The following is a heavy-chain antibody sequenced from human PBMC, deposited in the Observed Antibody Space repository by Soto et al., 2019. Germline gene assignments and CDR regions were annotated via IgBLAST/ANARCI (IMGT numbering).Heavy chain of an antibody. V-gene: IGHV3-30-3*01. J-gene: IGHJ3*01. D-gene: IGHD3-3*01. Sequence: GGSLRLSCAASGFTFSSFALHWVRQAPGKGLEWVAVISYDGNKKYYGDSVKGRCTISRDNSKNTLYLQMNSLRADETAVYYCAREGRDFWSGFYTIDGFDLWGQGTMVTVSS. CDR2: ISYDGNKK. CDR1: GFTFSSFA. CDR3: AREGRDFWSGFYTIDGFDL.